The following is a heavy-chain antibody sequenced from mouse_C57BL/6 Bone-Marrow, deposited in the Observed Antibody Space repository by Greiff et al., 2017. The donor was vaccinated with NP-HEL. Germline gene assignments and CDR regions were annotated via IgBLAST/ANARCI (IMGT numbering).Heavy chain of an antibody. Sequence: EVKLVESVAELVRPGASVKLSCTASGFNIKNTYMHWVKQRPEQGLEWIGRIDPANGNTKYAPKFQGKATITADTSSNTAYLQLSSLTSEDTAIYYCAHYLYYYGSSYFDYWGQGTTLTVSS. V-gene: IGHV14-3*01. CDR2: IDPANGNT. CDR3: AHYLYYYGSSYFDY. J-gene: IGHJ2*01. CDR1: GFNIKNTY. D-gene: IGHD1-1*01.